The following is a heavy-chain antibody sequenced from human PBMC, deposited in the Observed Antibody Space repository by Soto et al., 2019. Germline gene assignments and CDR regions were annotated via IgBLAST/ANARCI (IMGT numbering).Heavy chain of an antibody. V-gene: IGHV1-69*02. CDR2: IIPILGIA. J-gene: IGHJ4*02. CDR3: ALSYDSGSSFDY. D-gene: IGHD3-10*01. CDR1: GGTFSSYT. Sequence: QVQLVQSGAEVKKPGSSVKVSCKASGGTFSSYTISWVRQAPGQGLEWMGRIIPILGIANYAQKFQGRVTITADKSTSTAYREMSSLRSEDTAVYYCALSYDSGSSFDYWGQGTLVTVSS.